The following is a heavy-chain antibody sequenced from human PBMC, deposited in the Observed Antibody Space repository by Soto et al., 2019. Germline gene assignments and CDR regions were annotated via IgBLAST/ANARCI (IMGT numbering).Heavy chain of an antibody. CDR3: VYTLQQMIRARWSGRFDR. CDR1: GLSFNSRGMS. CDR2: IYWDGDQ. J-gene: IGHJ4*02. D-gene: IGHD1-1*01. Sequence: SGPTLVNPTQTLTLTCTFGGLSFNSRGMSVGWIRQPPGKAPEWLGHIYWDGDQRYSPSLSNRLTITKDTSKNQVLLTMSNMDPVDTGTYFCVYTLQQMIRARWSGRFDRWGPGTLVTVSS. V-gene: IGHV2-5*04.